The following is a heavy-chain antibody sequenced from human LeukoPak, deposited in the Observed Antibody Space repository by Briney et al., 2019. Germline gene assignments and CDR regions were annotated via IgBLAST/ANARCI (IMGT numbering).Heavy chain of an antibody. CDR2: INAGNGNT. D-gene: IGHD4-17*01. J-gene: IGHJ6*04. CDR1: GYTFTIYA. CDR3: ARTTRGSMDV. Sequence: ASVTVSFKASGYTFTIYAMHWVRQAPGQRREWMGWINAGNGNTKYSQKFQGRVTITRDTSASTAYMELSSLRSEDTAVYYCARTTRGSMDVWGKGTRSPSPQ. V-gene: IGHV1-3*01.